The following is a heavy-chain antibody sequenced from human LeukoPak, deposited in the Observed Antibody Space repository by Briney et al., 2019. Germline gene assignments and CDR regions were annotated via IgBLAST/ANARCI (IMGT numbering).Heavy chain of an antibody. V-gene: IGHV3-15*01. CDR2: IKSKTDGGTT. D-gene: IGHD1-26*01. Sequence: GGSLRLSCAASGFTFSNAWMSWVRQAPGKGLEWVGRIKSKTDGGTTDYAAPVKGRFTISRDDSKNTLYLQMNSLKTEDTAVYYYTTLGATPRGSARPGTDYWGREPWSPSPQ. CDR3: TTLGATPRGSARPGTDY. J-gene: IGHJ4*02. CDR1: GFTFSNAW.